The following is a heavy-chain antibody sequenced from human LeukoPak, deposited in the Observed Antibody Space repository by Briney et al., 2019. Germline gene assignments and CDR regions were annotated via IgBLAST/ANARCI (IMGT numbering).Heavy chain of an antibody. CDR2: IGNNGGGI. V-gene: IGHV3-23*01. D-gene: IGHD7-27*01. J-gene: IGHJ4*02. Sequence: GGSLRLSCAASGFTFSTYTMYWVRHPPGKRLEWVTIIGNNGGGIHYADSVRGRFTISRDNSKNALYLQMNSLRDEDTAVYYCAIDPNWGTHSWGQGVLVTVSS. CDR1: GFTFSTYT. CDR3: AIDPNWGTHS.